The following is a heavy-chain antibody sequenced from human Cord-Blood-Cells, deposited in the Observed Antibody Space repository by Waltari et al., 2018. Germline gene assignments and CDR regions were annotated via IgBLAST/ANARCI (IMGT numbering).Heavy chain of an antibody. CDR2: IWYDGSNK. Sequence: QVQLVESGGGVVQPGRSLRLSCAAYGFNFSSYGMHWVRQAPGKGLEGVAVIWYDGSNKYYAYSVKGRFTISRDNSKNTLYLQMNSLRAEDTAVYYCARDRGSNYVLSLPYYYYGMDVWGQGTTVTVSS. V-gene: IGHV3-33*01. J-gene: IGHJ6*02. CDR3: ARDRGSNYVLSLPYYYYGMDV. CDR1: GFNFSSYG. D-gene: IGHD4-4*01.